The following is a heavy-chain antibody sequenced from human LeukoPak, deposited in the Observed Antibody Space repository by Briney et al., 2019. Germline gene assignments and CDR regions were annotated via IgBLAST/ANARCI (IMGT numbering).Heavy chain of an antibody. CDR3: ARDHGIAVAGLDY. J-gene: IGHJ4*02. CDR1: GGTFSSYA. CDR2: IIPILGIA. Sequence: ASVKVSCKASGGTFSSYAISWVRQAPGQGLEWMGRIIPILGIANYAQKFQGRVTITADKSTSTAYMELSSLRSEDTAVYYCARDHGIAVAGLDYWGQGTLVTVSS. D-gene: IGHD6-19*01. V-gene: IGHV1-69*04.